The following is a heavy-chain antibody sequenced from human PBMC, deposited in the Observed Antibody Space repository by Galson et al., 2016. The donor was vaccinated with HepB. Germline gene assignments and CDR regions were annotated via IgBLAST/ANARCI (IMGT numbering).Heavy chain of an antibody. Sequence: SETLSLTCTVSGGSISSSNWWSWVRQPPGKGLEWIGDVFHNGNTNYKSSLKSRVTISVDKSKNQFSLNLTSVTAADTAVYYCARRLYGSGGSCYIFDSWGQGTLVTVSS. J-gene: IGHJ4*02. CDR1: GGSISSSNW. V-gene: IGHV4-4*02. D-gene: IGHD2-15*01. CDR3: ARRLYGSGGSCYIFDS. CDR2: VFHNGNT.